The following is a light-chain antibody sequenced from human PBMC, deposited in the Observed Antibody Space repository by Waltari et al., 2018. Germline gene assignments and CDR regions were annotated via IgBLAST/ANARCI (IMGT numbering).Light chain of an antibody. CDR2: EGD. CDR1: SGSIASTS. J-gene: IGLJ2*01. CDR3: QSYDSSNVV. Sequence: NFMLTQPHSVSESPGKAVTISCPLSSGSIASTSFPLYHQRPGISPTTVIYEGDQRPSGVPDRFSGSIDSSSNSASLTISGLKTEDEADYYCQSYDSSNVVFGGGTKLTVL. V-gene: IGLV6-57*01.